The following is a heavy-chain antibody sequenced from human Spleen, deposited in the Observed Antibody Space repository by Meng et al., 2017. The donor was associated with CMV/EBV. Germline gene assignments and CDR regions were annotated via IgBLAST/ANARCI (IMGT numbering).Heavy chain of an antibody. CDR3: ARRTSGYGEEFDY. J-gene: IGHJ4*02. V-gene: IGHV5-51*01. CDR1: GSRFTNSW. CDR2: IYPGDSDI. Sequence: KVSCKASGSRFTNSWIAWVRQRPGKGLEWVGIIYPGDSDIRQDLSIHAQVIISVDASINTAYLEWRNLKTSDTGMYFCARRTSGYGEEFDYWGQGTLVTVSS. D-gene: IGHD5-12*01.